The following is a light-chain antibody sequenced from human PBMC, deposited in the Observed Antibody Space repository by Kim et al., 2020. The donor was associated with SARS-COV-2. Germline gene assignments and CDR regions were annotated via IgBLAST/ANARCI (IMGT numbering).Light chain of an antibody. CDR1: QNSDHL. J-gene: IGKJ4*01. CDR2: YAS. V-gene: IGKV3-11*01. Sequence: PPCRGMQNSDHLFALYQERPGQAPKLLVLYASNRATGVPDRFSGSGSGTDFTLTISSLEPEDFSIYYCQQRNSWPPAVTFGGGTKVDIK. CDR3: QQRNSWPPAVT.